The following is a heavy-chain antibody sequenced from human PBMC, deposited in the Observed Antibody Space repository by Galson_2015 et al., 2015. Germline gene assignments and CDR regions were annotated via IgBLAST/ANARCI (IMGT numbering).Heavy chain of an antibody. V-gene: IGHV4-61*02. D-gene: IGHD5-24*01. CDR2: IYTRGSS. CDR1: GCSICSGYYF. Sequence: TLSLTCPVSGCSICSGYYFWAWIREPPGEGVGWYGRIYTRGSSNYNPPLKSRGTISLDTSKNQFSLKLSSVTAADTAVYYCARGLQHADYWGQGTQVTVSS. J-gene: IGHJ4*02. CDR3: ARGLQHADY.